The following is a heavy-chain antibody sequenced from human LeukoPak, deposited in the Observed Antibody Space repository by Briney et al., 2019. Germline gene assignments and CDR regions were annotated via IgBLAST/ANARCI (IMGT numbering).Heavy chain of an antibody. Sequence: SETLSFTCAVYGGSFSGYYWSWIRQPPGKGLEWIGEINHSGSTNYNPSLKSRVTISVDTSKNQFSLKLSSVTAADTAVYYCARGRHVWGSYRSFDYWGQGTLVTVSS. CDR1: GGSFSGYY. CDR2: INHSGST. V-gene: IGHV4-34*01. CDR3: ARGRHVWGSYRSFDY. J-gene: IGHJ4*02. D-gene: IGHD3-16*02.